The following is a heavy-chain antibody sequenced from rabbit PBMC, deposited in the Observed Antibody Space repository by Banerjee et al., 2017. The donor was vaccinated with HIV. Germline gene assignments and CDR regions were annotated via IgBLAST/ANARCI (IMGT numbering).Heavy chain of an antibody. D-gene: IGHD7-1*01. CDR1: GFSFSNKYV. CDR3: ARDDGDAGYGTVL. V-gene: IGHV1S40*01. J-gene: IGHJ4*01. Sequence: CTASGFSFSNKYVMCWVRQAPGKGLEWIACINSSSGNTVYATWAKGRFTISKASWTTVTLQMTSLTAADTATYFCARDDGDAGYGTVLWGPGTLVTVS. CDR2: INSSSGNT.